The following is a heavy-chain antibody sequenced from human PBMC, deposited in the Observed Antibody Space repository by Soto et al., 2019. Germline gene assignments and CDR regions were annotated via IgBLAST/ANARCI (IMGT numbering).Heavy chain of an antibody. J-gene: IGHJ4*02. D-gene: IGHD3-3*01. CDR2: ISGSGGST. CDR1: GFTFSVYF. V-gene: IGHV3-23*01. Sequence: GSLRLSWAASGFTFSVYFMSWIRQDPGKGLEWVSAISGSGGSTYYADSVKGRFTISRDNSKNTLYLQMNSLRAEDTAVYYCAKARAQYYDFWSGYPVDYWGQGTLVTVSS. CDR3: AKARAQYYDFWSGYPVDY.